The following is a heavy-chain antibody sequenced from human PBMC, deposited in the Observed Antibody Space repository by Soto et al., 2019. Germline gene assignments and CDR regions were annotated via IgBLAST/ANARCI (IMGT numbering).Heavy chain of an antibody. CDR1: GYTFTSYG. J-gene: IGHJ5*02. CDR3: ARDLGSGSYSRRSNWFDP. CDR2: ISAYNGNT. Sequence: ASVKVSCKASGYTFTSYGISWVRQAPGQGLEWMGWISAYNGNTNYAQKLQGRVTVTTDTSTSTAYMELRSLRSDDTAVYYCARDLGSGSYSRRSNWFDPWGQGTQVTVSS. D-gene: IGHD1-26*01. V-gene: IGHV1-18*04.